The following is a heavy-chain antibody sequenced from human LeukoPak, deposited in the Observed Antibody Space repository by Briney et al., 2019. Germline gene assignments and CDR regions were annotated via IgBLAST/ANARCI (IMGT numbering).Heavy chain of an antibody. J-gene: IGHJ4*02. CDR2: INTNSGAT. CDR1: GYTLSNFG. Sequence: ASVKVSCKTSGYTLSNFGINWVRQAPGQGLEWMGWINTNSGATNYPQKFQGRVTMTRDTSIRTAYMDLSSLRSDDTAVFYCARDFATWYFDYWGQGTLVTVSS. V-gene: IGHV1-2*02. D-gene: IGHD2-15*01. CDR3: ARDFATWYFDY.